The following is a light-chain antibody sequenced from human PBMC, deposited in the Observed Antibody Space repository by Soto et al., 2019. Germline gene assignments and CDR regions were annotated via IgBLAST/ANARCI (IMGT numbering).Light chain of an antibody. CDR3: HQYAKGLS. CDR2: AAS. J-gene: IGKJ4*01. CDR1: ESIRQD. Sequence: EIVMTQSPATLSVSPGEGATLSCRSSESIRQDLAWYQQKPGQPPRLLIYAASSRATGITARFSGSGSETEFTLTISSLQSEDFGVFYCHQYAKGLSFGGGTRVEIK. V-gene: IGKV3-15*01.